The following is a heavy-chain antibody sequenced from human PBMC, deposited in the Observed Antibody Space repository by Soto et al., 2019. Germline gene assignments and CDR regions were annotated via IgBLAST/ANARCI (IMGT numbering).Heavy chain of an antibody. CDR1: GYAFTTFW. CDR3: ATRVGYCSGGSCAPLYYYYGMDV. Sequence: GESLKISCKGSGYAFTTFWIGWVRQMPGKGLEWMGIIYPGDSDTRYGPSFQGQVTISADKSISTAYLHWNSLKASDTAMYYCATRVGYCSGGSCAPLYYYYGMDVWGQGTTVTVSS. CDR2: IYPGDSDT. J-gene: IGHJ6*02. V-gene: IGHV5-51*01. D-gene: IGHD2-15*01.